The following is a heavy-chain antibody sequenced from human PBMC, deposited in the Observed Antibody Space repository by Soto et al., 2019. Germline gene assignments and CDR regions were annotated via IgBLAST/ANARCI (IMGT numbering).Heavy chain of an antibody. CDR2: IYYSGST. D-gene: IGHD6-13*01. J-gene: IGHJ5*02. Sequence: SETLSLTCTVSGGSISSSSYYWGWIRQPPGKGLEWIGSIYYSGSTYYNPSLKSRVTISVDTSKNQFSLKLSSVTAADTAVYYCARYKGYGYSSSWRWFDPWRQGTLVTVSS. CDR1: GGSISSSSYY. V-gene: IGHV4-39*07. CDR3: ARYKGYGYSSSWRWFDP.